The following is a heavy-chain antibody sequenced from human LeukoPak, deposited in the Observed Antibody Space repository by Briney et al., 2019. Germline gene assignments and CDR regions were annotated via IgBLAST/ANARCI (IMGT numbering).Heavy chain of an antibody. CDR2: INGGGNT. D-gene: IGHD3-22*01. V-gene: IGHV3-21*06. J-gene: IGHJ3*02. CDR3: ARVVNYYYDSSGLSDAFDI. CDR1: GFTFSGYA. Sequence: GGSLRLSCAASGFTFSGYAMNWVRQAPGKGLEWVSSINGGGNTFYADSVKGRFAISRDNAKNSLYLQMNGLRAEDTAVYYCARVVNYYYDSSGLSDAFDIWGQGTMVTVSS.